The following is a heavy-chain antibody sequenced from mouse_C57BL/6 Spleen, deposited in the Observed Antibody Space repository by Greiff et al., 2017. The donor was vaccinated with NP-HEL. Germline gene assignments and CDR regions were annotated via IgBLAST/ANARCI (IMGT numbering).Heavy chain of an antibody. CDR2: INPNNGGT. V-gene: IGHV1-26*01. CDR3: ARNLLLRAQDAMDY. Sequence: VQLQQSGPELVKPGASVKISCKASGYTFTDYYMNWVKQSHGKSLEWIGDINPNNGGTSYNQKFKGKATLTVDKSSSTAYMELRSLTSEDSAVYYCARNLLLRAQDAMDYWGQGTSVTVSS. CDR1: GYTFTDYY. D-gene: IGHD1-1*01. J-gene: IGHJ4*01.